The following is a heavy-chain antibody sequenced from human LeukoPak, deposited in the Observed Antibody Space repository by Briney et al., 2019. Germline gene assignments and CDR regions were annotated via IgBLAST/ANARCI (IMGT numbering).Heavy chain of an antibody. CDR2: IYTSGGT. J-gene: IGHJ4*02. V-gene: IGHV4-4*07. CDR3: ASRWEDDY. D-gene: IGHD1-26*01. CDR1: GGSISGNY. Sequence: SETLSLTCTVSGGSISGNYWSWIRQPAGKGLEWIGRIYTSGGTNYNPSLKSRVTMSVDTSKKQFFLKLSSVTAADTAVYYCASRWEDDYWGQGTLVTVSS.